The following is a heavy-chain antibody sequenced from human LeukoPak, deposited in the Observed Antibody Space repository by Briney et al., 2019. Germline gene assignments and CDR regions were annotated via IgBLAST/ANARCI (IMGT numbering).Heavy chain of an antibody. CDR2: ISSSSSYI. V-gene: IGHV3-21*01. J-gene: IGHJ3*02. CDR3: ARDDNWSYSWDAFDI. D-gene: IGHD3-10*01. Sequence: GGSLRLSCAASGFTFSSYSMNWVRQAPGKGLEWVSSISSSSSYIYYADSVKGRFTIPRDNAKNSLYLQMNSLRAEDTAVYYCARDDNWSYSWDAFDIWGQGTMVTVSS. CDR1: GFTFSSYS.